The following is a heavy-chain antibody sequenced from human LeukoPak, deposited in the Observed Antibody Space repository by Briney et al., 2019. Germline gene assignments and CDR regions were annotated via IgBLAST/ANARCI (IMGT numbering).Heavy chain of an antibody. D-gene: IGHD3-9*01. V-gene: IGHV4-34*01. CDR3: ATDDILTGPHAFDI. Sequence: PSETLSLTCAVYGGSFSGYYWSWIRQPPGKGLEWIGEINHSGSTNYNPSLKSRVTISVDTSKNQFSLKLSSVTAADTAVYYRATDDILTGPHAFDIWGQGTMVTVSS. J-gene: IGHJ3*02. CDR1: GGSFSGYY. CDR2: INHSGST.